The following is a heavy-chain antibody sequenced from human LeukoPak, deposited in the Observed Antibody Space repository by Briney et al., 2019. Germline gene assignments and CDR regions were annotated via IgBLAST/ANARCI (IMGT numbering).Heavy chain of an antibody. CDR1: GFTFSNYW. CDR2: IKQDGSEK. J-gene: IGHJ4*02. CDR3: ARGRRGYSYGYDDY. V-gene: IGHV3-7*01. D-gene: IGHD5-18*01. Sequence: PGGSLRLSCAASGFTFSNYWMSWVRQAPGKGLEWVANIKQDGSEKYYVDSVKGRFTISRGNAKNSLYLQMNSLRAEDTAIYYCARGRRGYSYGYDDYWGQGTLVTVSS.